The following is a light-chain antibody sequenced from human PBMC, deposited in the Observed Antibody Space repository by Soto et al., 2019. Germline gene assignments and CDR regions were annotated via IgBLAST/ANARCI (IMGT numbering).Light chain of an antibody. Sequence: DIQMTQSTSSLSASIGDRVTITCRASQGIIDYVAWFQQKAGKAPKLLIYAASTLQPGVPSRFSGSGSGTDFTLTISSLQPEDVATYYCQKYNTAPQTFGPGTKVEIK. V-gene: IGKV1-27*01. CDR3: QKYNTAPQT. J-gene: IGKJ1*01. CDR1: QGIIDY. CDR2: AAS.